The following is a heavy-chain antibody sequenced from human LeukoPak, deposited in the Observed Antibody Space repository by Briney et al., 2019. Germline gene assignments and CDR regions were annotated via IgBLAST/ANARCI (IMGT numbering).Heavy chain of an antibody. CDR3: ARYPLGYSGYLKD. Sequence: ASVKVSCKASGYTFTDYHVHWVRQAPGQGLEWVGWINANSGGANYAQEFQGRVTMTRDTSISTAYMELSRLRSDDTAVYYCARYPLGYSGYLKDWGQGTLVTVSP. V-gene: IGHV1-2*02. CDR1: GYTFTDYH. J-gene: IGHJ4*02. D-gene: IGHD5-12*01. CDR2: INANSGGA.